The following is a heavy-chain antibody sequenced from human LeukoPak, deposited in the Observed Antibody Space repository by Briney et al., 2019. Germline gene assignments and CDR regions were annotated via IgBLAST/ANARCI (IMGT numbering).Heavy chain of an antibody. CDR2: IYYSGST. CDR1: GGSISSYY. J-gene: IGHJ4*02. V-gene: IGHV4-59*08. Sequence: SETLSLTCTVSGGSISSYYWSWIRQPPGKGLEWIGYIYYSGSTNYNPSLKSRVTISVDTSKNQFSLKLNSVTAADTAVYYCAGHEPDDRYYFDYWGQGTLVTVSS. CDR3: AGHEPDDRYYFDY. D-gene: IGHD1-14*01.